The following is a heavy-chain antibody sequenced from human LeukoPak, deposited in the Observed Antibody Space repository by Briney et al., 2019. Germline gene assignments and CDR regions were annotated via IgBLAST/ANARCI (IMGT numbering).Heavy chain of an antibody. V-gene: IGHV4-59*01. CDR3: ARGGYSGSYYGYHYYYMDV. CDR1: GGSISSYY. Sequence: SETLSLTCTVSGGSISSYYWSWIRQPPGKGLEWIGYIYYSGSTNYNPSLKSRVTISVDTSKNQFSLKLSSVTAADTAVYYCARGGYSGSYYGYHYYYMDVWGKGTTVTVSS. CDR2: IYYSGST. D-gene: IGHD1-26*01. J-gene: IGHJ6*03.